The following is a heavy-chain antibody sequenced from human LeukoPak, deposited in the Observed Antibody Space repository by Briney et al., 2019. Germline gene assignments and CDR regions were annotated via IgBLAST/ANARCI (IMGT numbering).Heavy chain of an antibody. CDR2: IKQDGSEK. CDR3: ARRVGATSRGAFDI. J-gene: IGHJ3*02. D-gene: IGHD1-26*01. CDR1: GFTFSSYW. V-gene: IGHV3-7*02. Sequence: GGSLRLSCAASGFTFSSYWMSWVRQAPGKGLEWVANIKQDGSEKYYVDSVKGRFTISRDNAKNSLYLQMNSLRAEDTAVYYCARRVGATSRGAFDIWGQGTMVTVSS.